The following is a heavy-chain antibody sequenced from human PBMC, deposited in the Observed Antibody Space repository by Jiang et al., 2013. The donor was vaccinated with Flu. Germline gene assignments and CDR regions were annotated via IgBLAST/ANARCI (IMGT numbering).Heavy chain of an antibody. V-gene: IGHV3-73*01. CDR2: IRGKANSYAT. Sequence: VQLVESGGGLVQPGGSLKVSCVTSGFTFSGSAIHWVRQASGKGLEWVGRIRGKANSYATEYSASVEGRFTISRDDSKNTAYLQLNSLKTEDTAVYFCTSGLNYYGPGNQYAMDVWGTGTTVTVSS. CDR1: GFTFSGSA. CDR3: TSGLNYYGPGNQYAMDV. D-gene: IGHD3-10*01. J-gene: IGHJ6*04.